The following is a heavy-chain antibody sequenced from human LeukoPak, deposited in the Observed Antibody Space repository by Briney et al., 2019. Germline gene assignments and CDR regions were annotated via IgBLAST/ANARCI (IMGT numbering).Heavy chain of an antibody. J-gene: IGHJ4*02. CDR2: ITNDGNNK. Sequence: GGSLRLSCAASGFSFSSYDMHWVRQAPGKGLEWVAFITNDGNNKYYVDAVKGRFTISRDNSKSTLYLQMNSLRAEDAAVYYCARRTGDSSAYHYDFWGQGTPVTASS. D-gene: IGHD3-22*01. CDR3: ARRTGDSSAYHYDF. V-gene: IGHV3-30*02. CDR1: GFSFSSYD.